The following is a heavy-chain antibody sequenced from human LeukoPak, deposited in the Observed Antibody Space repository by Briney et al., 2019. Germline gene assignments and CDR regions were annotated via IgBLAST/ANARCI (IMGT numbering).Heavy chain of an antibody. J-gene: IGHJ6*03. V-gene: IGHV4-61*02. D-gene: IGHD2-21*02. CDR3: ARDDSYYYYYMDV. Sequence: SETLSLTCTVPGGSISSSSYYWSWIRQPAGKGLEWIGRIYTSGSTNYNPSLKSRVTMSVDTSKNQFSLKLSSVTAADTAVYYCARDDSYYYYYMDVWGKGTTVTISS. CDR2: IYTSGST. CDR1: GGSISSSSYY.